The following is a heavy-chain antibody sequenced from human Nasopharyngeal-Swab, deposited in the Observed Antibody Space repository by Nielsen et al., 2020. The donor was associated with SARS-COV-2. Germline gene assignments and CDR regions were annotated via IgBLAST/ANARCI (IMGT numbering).Heavy chain of an antibody. Sequence: VRQAPGEGLEWVANIKQDGSEKYYVDSVKGRFTISRDNAKNSLYLQMNSLRAEDTAVYYCARDAFPGIAAAGPDYWGQGTLVTVSS. CDR2: IKQDGSEK. J-gene: IGHJ4*02. V-gene: IGHV3-7*01. CDR3: ARDAFPGIAAAGPDY. D-gene: IGHD6-13*01.